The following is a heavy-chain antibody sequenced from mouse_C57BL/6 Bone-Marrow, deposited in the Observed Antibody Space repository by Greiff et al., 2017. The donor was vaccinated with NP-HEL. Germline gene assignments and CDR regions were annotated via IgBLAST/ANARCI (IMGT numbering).Heavy chain of an antibody. D-gene: IGHD2-1*01. Sequence: EVQLQQSGPELVKPGASVKISCKASGYTFTDYYMNWVKQSHGKSLEWIGDINPNNGGTSYNQKFKGKATLTVDKSSSTAYMELRSLTSEDSAVYYCARGGGNYPNLSYWGQGTLVTVSA. CDR1: GYTFTDYY. CDR3: ARGGGNYPNLSY. CDR2: INPNNGGT. V-gene: IGHV1-26*01. J-gene: IGHJ3*01.